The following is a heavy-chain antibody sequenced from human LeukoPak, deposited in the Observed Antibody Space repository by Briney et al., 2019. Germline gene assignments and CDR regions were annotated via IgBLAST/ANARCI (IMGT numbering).Heavy chain of an antibody. CDR1: GFTVSSNS. D-gene: IGHD3-22*01. J-gene: IGHJ4*02. CDR2: IYSGGNT. CDR3: ARGGGRGDYNERYYFDY. Sequence: PGGSLRLSCTVSGFTVSSNSMSWVRQAPGKGLEWVSFIYSGGNTHNSDSVKGRFTISRDNAKNSLHLQMNSLTAEDTAVYYCARGGGRGDYNERYYFDYWGQGTLVTVSS. V-gene: IGHV3-53*01.